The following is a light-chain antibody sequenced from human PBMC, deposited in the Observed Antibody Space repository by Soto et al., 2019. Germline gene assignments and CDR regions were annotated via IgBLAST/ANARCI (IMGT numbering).Light chain of an antibody. CDR2: DAS. J-gene: IGKJ4*01. CDR3: QHRSNWLA. V-gene: IGKV3D-20*02. CDR1: QSVSSNN. Sequence: DIVLTQSPGILSLSPGEGATLSCRASQSVSSNNLAWYQQKPGQAPRLLIYDASNRATGIPARFSGSGSGTDFTLTITSLEPEDFAVYYCQHRSNWLAFGGGTKVEIK.